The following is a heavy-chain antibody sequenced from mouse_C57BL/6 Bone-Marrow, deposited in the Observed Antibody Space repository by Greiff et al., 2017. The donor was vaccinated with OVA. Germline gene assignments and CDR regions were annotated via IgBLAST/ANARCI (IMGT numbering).Heavy chain of an antibody. J-gene: IGHJ4*01. CDR2: ISNLASSI. D-gene: IGHD2-4*01. V-gene: IGHV5-15*04. Sequence: EVKLEESGGGLVQPGGSLKLSCAASGFTFSDYGMAWVRQAPRKGPEWVAFISNLASSIYYADTVTGRFTISRENAKNTLYLEMRSLRSEDTAMYYCARRHYDYDGYYAMDYWGQGTSVTVSS. CDR1: GFTFSDYG. CDR3: ARRHYDYDGYYAMDY.